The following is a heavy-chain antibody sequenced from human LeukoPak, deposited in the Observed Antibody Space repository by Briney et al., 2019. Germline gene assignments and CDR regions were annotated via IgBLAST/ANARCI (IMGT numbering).Heavy chain of an antibody. J-gene: IGHJ5*01. D-gene: IGHD6-19*01. CDR1: GFALNAYS. CDR3: ARVAVAGPTGWFDS. CDR2: ISSTSAYI. V-gene: IGHV3-21*01. Sequence: GGSLRLSRAASGFALNAYSLTWVRQAPGKGLEWVSSISSTSAYIHYAESVKGRFTISRDNIDNVVYLQMNSLRVEDTAVYFCARVAVAGPTGWFDSWGQGTLVTVSS.